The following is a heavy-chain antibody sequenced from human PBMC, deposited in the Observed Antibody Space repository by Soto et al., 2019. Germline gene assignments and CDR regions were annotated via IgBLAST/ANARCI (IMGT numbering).Heavy chain of an antibody. Sequence: SVKVSLKASGYTFTGYFMHWVRQAPGQGLEWMGWINPNRGDTRYAEIFQDRVVMTSDTSVTTVYMELSGLRFDDTAVYYCARRISTATIPFDYWGQGTRVTVS. J-gene: IGHJ4*02. CDR1: GYTFTGYF. D-gene: IGHD2-15*01. CDR2: INPNRGDT. CDR3: ARRISTATIPFDY. V-gene: IGHV1-2*02.